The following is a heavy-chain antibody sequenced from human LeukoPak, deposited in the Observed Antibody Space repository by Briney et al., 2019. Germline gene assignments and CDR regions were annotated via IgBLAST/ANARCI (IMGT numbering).Heavy chain of an antibody. CDR1: GYSFTSYW. CDR3: PRHAGGYIYGSGYHYYYYMDV. CDR2: IYPGDSDT. V-gene: IGHV5-51*01. J-gene: IGHJ6*03. Sequence: GESLEISCKGSGYSFTSYWIGWVRQMPGKGLDWMGIIYPGDSDTRYSPSFQGQVTISADKSISTAYLQWSSLKASDTAISFCPRHAGGYIYGSGYHYYYYMDVWGKGTTVTVSS. D-gene: IGHD3-10*01.